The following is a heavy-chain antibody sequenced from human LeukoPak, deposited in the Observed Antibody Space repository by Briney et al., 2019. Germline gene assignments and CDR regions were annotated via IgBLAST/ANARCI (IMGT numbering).Heavy chain of an antibody. CDR3: ARAMVREDYNWFDP. CDR2: IDWDDDK. J-gene: IGHJ5*02. D-gene: IGHD3-10*01. Sequence: SGPALVKPTQTLTLTCTFSGFSLSTSGMCVSWIRQPPGKALEWLARIDWDDDKYYSTSLKTRLTISKDTSKNQVVLTMTNMDPVDTATYYCARAMVREDYNWFDPWGQGTLVTVSS. V-gene: IGHV2-70*11. CDR1: GFSLSTSGMC.